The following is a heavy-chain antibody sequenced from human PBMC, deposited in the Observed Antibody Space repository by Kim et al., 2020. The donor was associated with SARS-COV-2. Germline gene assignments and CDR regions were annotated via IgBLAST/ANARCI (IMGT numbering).Heavy chain of an antibody. CDR1: GFTFSSYW. D-gene: IGHD3-10*01. Sequence: GGYLRLSCAASGFTFSSYWMSWVRQAPGKGLEWVANIKQDGSEKYYVDSVKGRFTISRDNAKNSLYLQMNSLRAEDTAVYYCARDSMVRGDKYYYYGMDVWGQGTTVTVSS. CDR3: ARDSMVRGDKYYYYGMDV. V-gene: IGHV3-7*03. CDR2: IKQDGSEK. J-gene: IGHJ6*02.